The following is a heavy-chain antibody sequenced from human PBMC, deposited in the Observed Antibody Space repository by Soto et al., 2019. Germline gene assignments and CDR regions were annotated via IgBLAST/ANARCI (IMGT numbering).Heavy chain of an antibody. CDR1: GDTISTGGYT. V-gene: IGHV4-30-2*01. Sequence: TLSLTCDVSGDTISTGGYTWAWIRQPPGKGLEWIGYIYHSGSTYYNPSLKSRVTISVDRSKNQFSLKLSSVTAADTAVYYCARGGRYYDSSGYHFDYWGQGTLVTVS. CDR2: IYHSGST. D-gene: IGHD3-22*01. J-gene: IGHJ4*02. CDR3: ARGGRYYDSSGYHFDY.